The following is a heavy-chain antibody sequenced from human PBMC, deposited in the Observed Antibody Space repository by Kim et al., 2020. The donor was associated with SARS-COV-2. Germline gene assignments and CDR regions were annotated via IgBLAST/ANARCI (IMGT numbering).Heavy chain of an antibody. CDR2: IYYSGST. CDR3: ASHSRSGSYYNGLSYFDS. D-gene: IGHD3-10*01. V-gene: IGHV4-31*03. CDR1: GGSISSGGYY. Sequence: TLSLTCTVSGGSISSGGYYWSWIRQHPGKGLEWIGYIYYSGSTYYNPSLKSRVTISVDTSKNQFSLKLSSVTAADTAVYYCASHSRSGSYYNGLSYFDSWGQGTLVTVSS. J-gene: IGHJ4*02.